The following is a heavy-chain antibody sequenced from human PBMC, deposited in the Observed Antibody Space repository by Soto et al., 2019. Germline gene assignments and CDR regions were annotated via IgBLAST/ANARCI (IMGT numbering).Heavy chain of an antibody. CDR1: EFTFSSYA. J-gene: IGHJ6*02. D-gene: IGHD3-3*01. CDR3: ARERNFITIFGVVTKANYYYYGMDV. V-gene: IGHV3-30-3*01. CDR2: ISYDGSNK. Sequence: GGSLRLSCAASEFTFSSYAMHWVRQAPGKGLEWVAVISYDGSNKYYADSVKGRFTISRDNSKNTLYLQMNSLRAEDTAVYYCARERNFITIFGVVTKANYYYYGMDVWGQGTTVTVSS.